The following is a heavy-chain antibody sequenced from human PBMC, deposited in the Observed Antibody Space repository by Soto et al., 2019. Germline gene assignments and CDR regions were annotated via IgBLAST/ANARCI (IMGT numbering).Heavy chain of an antibody. V-gene: IGHV4-59*01. J-gene: IGHJ4*02. CDR3: AREGNLGRWLQPLDF. Sequence: SETLSLTCSVSGGSISSGYWTWIRHPPGKGLEWIGYIYLGGSINYNPSLKSRVIISVDTAKNQFSLSLSSVTAADTAKYFCAREGNLGRWLQPLDFWGQGTLVTVSS. CDR1: GGSISSGY. CDR2: IYLGGSI. D-gene: IGHD5-12*01.